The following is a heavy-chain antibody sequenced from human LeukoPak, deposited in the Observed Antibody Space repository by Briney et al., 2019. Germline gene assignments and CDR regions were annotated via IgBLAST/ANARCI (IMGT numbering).Heavy chain of an antibody. CDR3: ARGMVVKFPYMDV. V-gene: IGHV4-34*01. CDR2: ISHCRRT. CDR1: GESFSAFS. J-gene: IGHJ6*03. Sequence: SETLSLTCAVYGESFSAFSWNWLRQSPGRGLEWIGEISHCRRTTYNPSLNSRVTISVDASKNQFSLNLTSVTAADTAVYYCARGMVVKFPYMDVWGQGATVTVSS. D-gene: IGHD3-22*01.